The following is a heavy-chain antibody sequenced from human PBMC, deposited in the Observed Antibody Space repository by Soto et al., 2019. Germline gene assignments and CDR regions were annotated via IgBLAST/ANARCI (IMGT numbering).Heavy chain of an antibody. D-gene: IGHD1-26*01. V-gene: IGHV1-46*01. J-gene: IGHJ5*02. CDR3: ARLWGEIGPAFDP. Sequence: QGQLVQSGAEVKKPGASVKVSCKASGYTFTTYYIHWMRQAPGQGLEWMGRFNPYTGGTRYEHKFKGRVTMTGDTSTSTGYMELSRLRSEDPAVYYCARLWGEIGPAFDPWGQGTLVTVSS. CDR2: FNPYTGGT. CDR1: GYTFTTYY.